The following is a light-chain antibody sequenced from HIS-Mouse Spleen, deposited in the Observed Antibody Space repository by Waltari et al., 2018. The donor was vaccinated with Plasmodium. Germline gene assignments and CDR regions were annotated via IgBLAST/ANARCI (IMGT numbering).Light chain of an antibody. J-gene: IGKJ4*01. CDR2: GAS. CDR1: QSVSSSY. CDR3: QQYGSSPLT. V-gene: IGKV3-20*01. Sequence: DIVLTQSPRTLSCPQGERATLPCRARQSVSSSYLAWYQQNPGQAPRHLIDGASSRATGIPDRCSGSGSETDFTLTISRLEPEDFAVYYCQQYGSSPLTFGGGTKVEIK.